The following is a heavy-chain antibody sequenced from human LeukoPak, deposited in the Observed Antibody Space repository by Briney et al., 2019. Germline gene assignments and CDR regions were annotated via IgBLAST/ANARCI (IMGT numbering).Heavy chain of an antibody. D-gene: IGHD3-10*01. J-gene: IGHJ4*02. CDR1: GYSFTSYW. V-gene: IGHV5-51*01. CDR2: IYPVDSDT. Sequence: GESLKISCKASGYSFTSYWIGWVRQMPGKGLEWMGIIYPVDSDTRYSPSFQGQITISADKSISTAYLQWSSLKASDTALYYRATRVGPGSEVSFDYWGQGTLVTVSA. CDR3: ATRVGPGSEVSFDY.